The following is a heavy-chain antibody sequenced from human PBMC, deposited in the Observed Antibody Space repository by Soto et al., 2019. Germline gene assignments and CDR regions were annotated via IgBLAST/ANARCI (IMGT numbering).Heavy chain of an antibody. CDR3: AKDYDILTGSPYYFDY. D-gene: IGHD3-9*01. CDR1: GFTFSNYA. CDR2: ISGSGGST. Sequence: GGALRPPCAASGFTFSNYAMILVREAPGKGLEWVSAISGSGGSTYYADSVKGRFTISRDNSKNTLYLQMNSLRAEDTAVYYCAKDYDILTGSPYYFDYWGQGTLVTVSS. J-gene: IGHJ4*02. V-gene: IGHV3-23*01.